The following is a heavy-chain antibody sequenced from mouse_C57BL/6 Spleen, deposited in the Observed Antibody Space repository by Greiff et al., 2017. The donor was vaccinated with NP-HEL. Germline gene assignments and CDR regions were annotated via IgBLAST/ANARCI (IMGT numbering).Heavy chain of an antibody. Sequence: EVQLQQSGPELVKPGASVKISCKASGYTFTDYYMNWVKQSHGKSLEWIGDINPNNGGTSYNQKFKGKATLTVDKSSSTAYMELRSLTSEDSAVYYCARSRIYYDYDVWGTGTTVTVSS. V-gene: IGHV1-26*01. CDR3: ARSRIYYDYDV. CDR2: INPNNGGT. D-gene: IGHD2-4*01. J-gene: IGHJ1*03. CDR1: GYTFTDYY.